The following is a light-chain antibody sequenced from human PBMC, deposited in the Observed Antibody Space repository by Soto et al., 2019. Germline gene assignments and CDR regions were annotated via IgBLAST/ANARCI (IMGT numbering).Light chain of an antibody. CDR1: SSDVGGYKY. V-gene: IGLV2-14*01. CDR2: DVT. J-gene: IGLJ1*01. CDR3: SSYTSFKPLV. Sequence: QSVLTQPASGSESPGQSITISCTGSSSDVGGYKYVSWYQQHPGKAPKLLIYDVTNRPSGVSNRFSGSKSGYTASLTISGLQSEDEADYYCSSYTSFKPLVFRTGTKVTVL.